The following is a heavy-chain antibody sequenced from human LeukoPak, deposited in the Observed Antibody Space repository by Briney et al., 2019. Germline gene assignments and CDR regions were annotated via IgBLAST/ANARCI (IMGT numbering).Heavy chain of an antibody. J-gene: IGHJ4*02. D-gene: IGHD6-19*01. Sequence: PGGSLRLSCAASGFTFSSYGMHWVRQAPGKGLEWVAFIRYDGSNKYYADSVKGRFTISRDNSKNTLYLRMNSLRAEDTAVYYYAPYPVAGLAYWGQGTLVTVSS. CDR3: APYPVAGLAY. CDR1: GFTFSSYG. CDR2: IRYDGSNK. V-gene: IGHV3-30*02.